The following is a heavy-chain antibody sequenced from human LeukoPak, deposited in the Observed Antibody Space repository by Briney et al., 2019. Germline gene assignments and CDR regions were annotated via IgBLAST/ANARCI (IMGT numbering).Heavy chain of an antibody. J-gene: IGHJ6*03. V-gene: IGHV3-7*01. CDR1: GFTFSSYW. Sequence: GGSLRLSCAASGFTFSSYWLSWVRQAPGKGLEWVANIKPDGSEKNYVDSVKGRFNISKDNAKNSLYLQMNSLRAEDTAVYYCAREIISRATTVTTWDYYYYMDVWGKGTTVTVSS. CDR2: IKPDGSEK. D-gene: IGHD4-11*01. CDR3: AREIISRATTVTTWDYYYYMDV.